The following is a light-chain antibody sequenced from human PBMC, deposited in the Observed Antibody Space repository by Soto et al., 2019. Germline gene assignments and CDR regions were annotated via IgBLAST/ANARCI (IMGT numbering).Light chain of an antibody. CDR1: QSVSSRN. V-gene: IGKV3-20*01. CDR2: GAS. Sequence: EIVLTQSPGTVSLSPGERATLSCRASQSVSSRNLAWYRQKPGQAPSLLIFGASNRATGIPDRFSGSGSGTYFTLTISRLKPEDCAVYYCLRYGDSPPAYTFGQGTKLEIK. J-gene: IGKJ2*01. CDR3: LRYGDSPPAYT.